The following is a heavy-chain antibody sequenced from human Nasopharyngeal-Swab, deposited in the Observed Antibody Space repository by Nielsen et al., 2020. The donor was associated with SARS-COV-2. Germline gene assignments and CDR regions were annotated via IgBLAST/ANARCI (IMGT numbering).Heavy chain of an antibody. J-gene: IGHJ4*02. Sequence: WIRQPPGKGLEWVAVISYDGSNKYYADSVKGRFTISRDNSKNTLYLQMNSLRAEDTAVYYCARAGITMVRAFDYWGQGTRVTVSS. D-gene: IGHD3-10*01. CDR2: ISYDGSNK. V-gene: IGHV3-30-3*01. CDR3: ARAGITMVRAFDY.